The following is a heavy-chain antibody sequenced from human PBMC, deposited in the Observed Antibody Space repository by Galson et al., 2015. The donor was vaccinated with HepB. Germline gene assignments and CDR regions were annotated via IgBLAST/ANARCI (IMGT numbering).Heavy chain of an antibody. V-gene: IGHV3-33*01. D-gene: IGHD3-3*01. CDR2: IWYDGSNK. CDR3: ARDRLEGRFGYYYYYMDV. Sequence: SLRLSCAASGFTFSSYGMHWVRQAPGKGLEWVAVIWYDGSNKYYADSVKGRFTISRDNSKNTLYLQMNSLRAEDTAVYYCARDRLEGRFGYYYYYMDVWGKGTTVTVSS. CDR1: GFTFSSYG. J-gene: IGHJ6*03.